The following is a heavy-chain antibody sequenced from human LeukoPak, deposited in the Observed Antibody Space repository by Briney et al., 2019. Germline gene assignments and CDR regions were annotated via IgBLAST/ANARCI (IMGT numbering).Heavy chain of an antibody. J-gene: IGHJ5*02. CDR1: GGSITSGSYY. CDR3: ATSASSGSNYFDP. CDR2: IHSSGST. D-gene: IGHD4/OR15-4a*01. V-gene: IGHV4-61*02. Sequence: SETLSLTCTVSGGSITSGSYYWTWIRQPAGKGLEWVGRIHSSGSTNCNPSLNSRVTVSADTSNNQFSLKLSSVTAADTAIYYCATSASSGSNYFDPWGQGILVTVSS.